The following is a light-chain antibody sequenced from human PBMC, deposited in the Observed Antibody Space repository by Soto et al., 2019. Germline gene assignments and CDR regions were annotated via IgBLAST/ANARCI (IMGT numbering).Light chain of an antibody. CDR3: LLSYNAARV. CDR1: TGAVTSNHH. J-gene: IGLJ2*01. Sequence: QAVVTQEPSLTVSLGGTVTLTCGSSTGAVTSNHHPYWFQQKAGQAPRTLIYDTSNKHSWTPARFSGSLLGDKAALTLSGAQPEDEAQYYCLLSYNAARVFGGGTKVTVL. V-gene: IGLV7-46*01. CDR2: DTS.